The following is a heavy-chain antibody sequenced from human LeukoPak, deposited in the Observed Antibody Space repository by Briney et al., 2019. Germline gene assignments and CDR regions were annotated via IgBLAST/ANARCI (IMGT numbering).Heavy chain of an antibody. D-gene: IGHD1-7*01. CDR2: ISYDGSNK. Sequence: GGSLRLSCAASGFTFSSYAMHWVRQAPGKGLEWVAVISYDGSNKYYADSVRGRFTISRDNSKDTLYLQMSSLRVEDTAVYYCVNSVEAAGITLGPFDIWGQGTTVTVSS. CDR1: GFTFSSYA. J-gene: IGHJ3*02. V-gene: IGHV3-30*14. CDR3: VNSVEAAGITLGPFDI.